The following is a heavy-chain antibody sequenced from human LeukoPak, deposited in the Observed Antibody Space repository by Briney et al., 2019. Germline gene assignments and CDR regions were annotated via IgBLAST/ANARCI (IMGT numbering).Heavy chain of an antibody. V-gene: IGHV4-39*01. J-gene: IGHJ4*02. CDR2: IYYSGST. CDR1: GGSISSSSYC. D-gene: IGHD3-22*01. CDR3: ARPDSSGYYFFVY. Sequence: TPSETLSLTCTVSGGSISSSSYCWGWIRQPPGKGLEWIGSIYYSGSTYYNPSLKSRVTISVDTSKNQFSLKLSSVTAADTAVYYCARPDSSGYYFFVYWGQGTLVTVSS.